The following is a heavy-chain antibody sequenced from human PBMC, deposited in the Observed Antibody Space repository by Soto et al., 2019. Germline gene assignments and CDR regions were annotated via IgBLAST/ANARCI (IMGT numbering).Heavy chain of an antibody. CDR2: IIPILGIA. CDR3: ARSDYIWGSYPSGPLDY. D-gene: IGHD3-16*01. J-gene: IGHJ4*02. CDR1: GGTFGSYT. Sequence: PSVKVSCKASGGTFGSYTISWVRQAPGQGLEWMGRIIPILGIANYAQKFRGRVTITADKSTSTAYMELSSLRSEDTAVYYCARSDYIWGSYPSGPLDYWGQGTLVTVSS. V-gene: IGHV1-69*02.